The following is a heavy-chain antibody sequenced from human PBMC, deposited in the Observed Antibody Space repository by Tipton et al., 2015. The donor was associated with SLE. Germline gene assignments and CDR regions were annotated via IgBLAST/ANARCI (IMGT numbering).Heavy chain of an antibody. CDR3: ARAKVEETTFKYFFNGLDV. Sequence: TLSLTCSVSGVSIRSGNYYWSWIRQPAGKGLEWIGRVYSSGSTNYKPTLKSRLTISVDTSKNQFSLRLTSVTAADTAVYYCARAKVEETTFKYFFNGLDVWGRGTTVTVS. CDR2: VYSSGST. D-gene: IGHD2/OR15-2a*01. J-gene: IGHJ6*02. CDR1: GVSIRSGNYY. V-gene: IGHV4-61*02.